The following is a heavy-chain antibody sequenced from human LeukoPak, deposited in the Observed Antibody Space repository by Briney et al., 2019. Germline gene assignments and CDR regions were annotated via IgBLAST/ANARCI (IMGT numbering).Heavy chain of an antibody. D-gene: IGHD3-16*02. CDR3: ARGRDDYVWGSYRFDY. J-gene: IGHJ4*02. Sequence: SETLSLTCTVSGGSISSYYWSWIRQPPGKGLECIGYIYYSGSTNYNPSLKSRVTISVDTSKNQFSLKLSSVTAADTAVYYCARGRDDYVWGSYRFDYWGQGTLVTVSS. V-gene: IGHV4-59*01. CDR1: GGSISSYY. CDR2: IYYSGST.